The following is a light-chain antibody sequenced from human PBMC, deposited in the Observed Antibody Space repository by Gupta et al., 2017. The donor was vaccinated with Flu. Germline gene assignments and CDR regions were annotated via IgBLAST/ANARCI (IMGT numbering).Light chain of an antibody. CDR3: QQYKSYLGT. CDR2: KAS. J-gene: IGKJ1*01. V-gene: IGKV1-5*03. CDR1: QSISSW. Sequence: DIQMTQPPSTLSASVGDRVTITCRASQSISSWVAWYQQKPGKAPKLLIYKASSLESGVPSRFSGSGSGTEFTLTISSLQPDDFATYYCQQYKSYLGTFGQGTKVEIK.